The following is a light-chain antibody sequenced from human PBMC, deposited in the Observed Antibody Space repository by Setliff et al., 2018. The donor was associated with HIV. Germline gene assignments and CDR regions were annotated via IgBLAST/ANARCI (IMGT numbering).Light chain of an antibody. CDR1: SSDVGAYNF. Sequence: QSALAQPASVSGSPGQSITISRTATSSDVGAYNFVSWYQQHPGKAPKLMIYEVSNRPSGVSNRFSGSKSGNTASLTISGLQAEDEADYFCSSYTISSTQLFGTGTKVTVL. CDR2: EVS. CDR3: SSYTISSTQL. J-gene: IGLJ1*01. V-gene: IGLV2-14*01.